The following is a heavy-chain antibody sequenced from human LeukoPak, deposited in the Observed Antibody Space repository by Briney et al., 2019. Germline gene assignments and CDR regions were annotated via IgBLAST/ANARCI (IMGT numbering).Heavy chain of an antibody. D-gene: IGHD6-19*01. CDR3: VRDDQWLVRDY. CDR1: GYTFTSYG. J-gene: IGHJ4*02. CDR2: ISAYNGNT. V-gene: IGHV1-18*01. Sequence: GASVKVSCKASGYTFTSYGISWVRQAPGQGLEWMGCISAYNGNTNYAQKFQGRVTMTTDTSPSTAYMELRSLRSDDTAVYYCVRDDQWLVRDYWGQGTLVTVSS.